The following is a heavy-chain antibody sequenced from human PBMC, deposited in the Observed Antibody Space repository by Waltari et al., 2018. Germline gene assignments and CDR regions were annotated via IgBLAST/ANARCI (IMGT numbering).Heavy chain of an antibody. Sequence: EVQLVQSGAEVKKPGESLKISCKGSGYSFTSYWIGWVRQMPGKGLEWMVIISPGDSDTRYSPSFQGQVTISADKSISTAYLQWSSLKASDTAMYYCARLSPWEPLGGLFDYWGQGTLVTVSS. CDR3: ARLSPWEPLGGLFDY. CDR1: GYSFTSYW. V-gene: IGHV5-51*01. CDR2: ISPGDSDT. D-gene: IGHD1-26*01. J-gene: IGHJ4*02.